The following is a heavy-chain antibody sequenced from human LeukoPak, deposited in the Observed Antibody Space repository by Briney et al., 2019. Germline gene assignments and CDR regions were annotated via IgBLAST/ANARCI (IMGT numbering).Heavy chain of an antibody. Sequence: GGSLRLSCAASGFTFSSYAMSWVRQAPGKGLEWVSAISGSGGSTYYADSVKGRFTISRDNSKNTLYLQMNSLRAEDTAVYYCANGGDDTTYTDYWGQGTLVTVSS. D-gene: IGHD2-2*02. CDR1: GFTFSSYA. J-gene: IGHJ4*02. CDR3: ANGGDDTTYTDY. CDR2: ISGSGGST. V-gene: IGHV3-23*01.